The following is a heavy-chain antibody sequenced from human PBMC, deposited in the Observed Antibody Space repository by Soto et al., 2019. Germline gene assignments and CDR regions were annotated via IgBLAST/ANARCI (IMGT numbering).Heavy chain of an antibody. Sequence: GGTLRLSCAASWFTFSAYSMNWVRQAPGKGLEWVSYSSSSSSTIYYADSVKGRFTFSRDNAKNSLYLQMNSLRAEDTAVYYCARGPRTTLKYWFNPWGQGTLVTVSS. J-gene: IGHJ5*02. CDR2: SSSSSSTI. CDR3: ARGPRTTLKYWFNP. V-gene: IGHV3-48*01. D-gene: IGHD4-17*01. CDR1: WFTFSAYS.